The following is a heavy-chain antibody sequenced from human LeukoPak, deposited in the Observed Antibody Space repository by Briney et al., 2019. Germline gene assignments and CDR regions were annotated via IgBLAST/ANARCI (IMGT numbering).Heavy chain of an antibody. Sequence: GGSLRLSCAASGFTFSTYGMSWVRQAPGKGLEWVGRIKSKTDGGTTDYAAPVKGRFTISRDDSKNTLYLQMNSLKTEDTAVYYCTTDHDGSGSPIFDYWGQGTLVTVSS. CDR1: GFTFSTYG. D-gene: IGHD3-10*01. J-gene: IGHJ4*02. V-gene: IGHV3-15*01. CDR2: IKSKTDGGTT. CDR3: TTDHDGSGSPIFDY.